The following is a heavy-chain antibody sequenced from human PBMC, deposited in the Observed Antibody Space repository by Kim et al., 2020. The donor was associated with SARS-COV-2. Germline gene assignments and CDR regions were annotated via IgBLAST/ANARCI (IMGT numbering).Heavy chain of an antibody. CDR1: GFTFSDYT. D-gene: IGHD3-10*01. CDR3: ARDRGSGSYMSYGS. V-gene: IGHV3-21*01. Sequence: GVSLRLSCAASGFTFSDYTMNWVRQAPGKGLEWVSSISSYSSYIYYADSVKGRFTISRDNAQNSLYLQMNSLRAEDTAVYYCARDRGSGSYMSYGSWGQGTLVTVSS. CDR2: ISSYSSYI. J-gene: IGHJ5*02.